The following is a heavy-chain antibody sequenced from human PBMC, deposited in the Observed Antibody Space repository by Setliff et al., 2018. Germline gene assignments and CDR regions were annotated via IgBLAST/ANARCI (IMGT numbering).Heavy chain of an antibody. CDR2: ISSSSTFI. V-gene: IGHV3-21*01. D-gene: IGHD3-3*01. J-gene: IGHJ6*03. CDR3: ALPFGVVNYYYYMDV. Sequence: GGSLRLSCAASGFSLSNYSMNWVRQTPGKGLEWVSSISSSSTFIYYAESLKGRFTISRDNAKNSLFLHINSLRAEDTAVYYCALPFGVVNYYYYMDVWGKGTTVTVSS. CDR1: GFSLSNYS.